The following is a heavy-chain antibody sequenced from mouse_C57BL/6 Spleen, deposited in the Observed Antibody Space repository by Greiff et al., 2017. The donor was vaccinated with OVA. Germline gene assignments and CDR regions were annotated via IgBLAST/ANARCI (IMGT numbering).Heavy chain of an antibody. CDR3: ARERDYYAMDY. CDR1: GYSITSGYY. Sequence: DVKLVESGPGLVKPSQSLSLTCSVTGYSITSGYYWNWIRQFPGNKLEWMGYISYDGSNNYNPSLKNRISITRDTSKNQFFLKLNSVTTEDTATYYCARERDYYAMDYWGQGTSVTVSS. V-gene: IGHV3-6*01. J-gene: IGHJ4*01. CDR2: ISYDGSN.